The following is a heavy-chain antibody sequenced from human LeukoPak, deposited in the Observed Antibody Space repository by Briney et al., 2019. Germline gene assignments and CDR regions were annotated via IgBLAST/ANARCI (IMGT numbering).Heavy chain of an antibody. Sequence: PSETLSLTCTVSGGSINGYYWSWIRQPPGKGLEWIGYVHYSGNTDFSPSLKSRLTISVDTSKNQFSLKLNSVTAADTALYFCARVSTSSWFAPFDYWGLGTLVTVFS. D-gene: IGHD6-13*01. CDR3: ARVSTSSWFAPFDY. CDR1: GGSINGYY. V-gene: IGHV4-59*01. CDR2: VHYSGNT. J-gene: IGHJ4*02.